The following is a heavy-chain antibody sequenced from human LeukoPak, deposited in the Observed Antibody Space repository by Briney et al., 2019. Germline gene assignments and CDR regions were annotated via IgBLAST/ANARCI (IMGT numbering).Heavy chain of an antibody. CDR1: GLSFDEYA. D-gene: IGHD2-2*01. CDR2: IIGDGRST. J-gene: IGHJ4*02. CDR3: TKDRYCTTTSCPFDY. Sequence: PGGSLGLSCAASGLSFDEYAMHWVRQAPGKGLEWVSLIIGDGRSTYYADSVKGRFTISRDNSKNSLYLQMNSLKTEDTALYYCTKDRYCTTTSCPFDYWGQGTLVTVSS. V-gene: IGHV3-43*02.